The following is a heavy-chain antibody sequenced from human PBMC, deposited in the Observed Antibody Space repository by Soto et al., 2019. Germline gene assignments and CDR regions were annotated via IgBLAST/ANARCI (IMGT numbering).Heavy chain of an antibody. CDR3: AKDLWELELQSYRNFDY. V-gene: IGHV3-23*01. CDR1: GFTFSSYA. J-gene: IGHJ4*02. Sequence: PGGSLRLSCAASGFTFSSYAMSWVRQAPGKGLEWVSAISGSGGSTYYADSVKGRFTISRDNSKNTLYLQMNSLRAEDTAVYYCAKDLWELELQSYRNFDYWGQGTLVTVSS. CDR2: ISGSGGST. D-gene: IGHD1-7*01.